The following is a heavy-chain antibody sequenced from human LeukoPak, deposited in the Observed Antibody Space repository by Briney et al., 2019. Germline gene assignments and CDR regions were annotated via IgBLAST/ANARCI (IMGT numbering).Heavy chain of an antibody. CDR1: GGTFSSYA. D-gene: IGHD2-15*01. CDR2: IIPTFGTA. CDR3: ATYCSGGSCYSHTKYFQH. V-gene: IGHV1-69*13. J-gene: IGHJ1*01. Sequence: SVKVSCKASGGTFSSYAISWVRQTPGQGLEWMGGIIPTFGTANYAQKFQGRVTITADESTSTAYMELSSLRSEDTAVYYCATYCSGGSCYSHTKYFQHWGQGTLVTVSS.